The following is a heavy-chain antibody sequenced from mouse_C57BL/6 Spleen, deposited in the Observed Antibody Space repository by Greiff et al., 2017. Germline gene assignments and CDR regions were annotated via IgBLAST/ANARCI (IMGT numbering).Heavy chain of an antibody. CDR2: IDPSDSYT. D-gene: IGHD2-3*01. CDR1: GYTFTSYW. Sequence: QVQLQQPGAELVKPGASVKLSCKASGYTFTSYWMQWVKQRPGQGLEWIGEIDPSDSYTNYNQKFKGKATLTVDTSSSTAYMQLSSLTSEDSAVYYCARALDGHGAYWGQGTLVTVSA. J-gene: IGHJ3*01. V-gene: IGHV1-50*01. CDR3: ARALDGHGAY.